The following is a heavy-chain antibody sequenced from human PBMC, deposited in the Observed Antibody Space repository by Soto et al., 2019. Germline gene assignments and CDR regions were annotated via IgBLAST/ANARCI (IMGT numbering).Heavy chain of an antibody. V-gene: IGHV3-21*06. CDR3: ARESEDLTSNFDY. CDR1: GFTFTRYS. J-gene: IGHJ4*02. Sequence: GGSLRLSCAASGFTFTRYSMNWVRQAPVKGLEWVSSISSTTNYIYYGDSMKGRFTISRDNAKNSLYLEMNSLRAEDTAVYYCARESEDLTSNFDYWGQGTLVTVSS. CDR2: ISSTTNYI.